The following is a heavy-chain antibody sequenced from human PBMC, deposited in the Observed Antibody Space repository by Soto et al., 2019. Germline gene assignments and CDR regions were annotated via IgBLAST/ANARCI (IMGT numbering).Heavy chain of an antibody. CDR2: FDPEDGET. CDR3: ATDRSIVLVPAAMGKYFQH. V-gene: IGHV1-24*01. J-gene: IGHJ1*01. Sequence: ASVKVSCKVSGYTLTELSMHWVRQAPGKGLEWMGGFDPEDGETIYAQKFQGRVTMTEDTSTDTAYMELSSLRSEDTAVYYCATDRSIVLVPAAMGKYFQHWGQGTLLPVSS. D-gene: IGHD2-2*01. CDR1: GYTLTELS.